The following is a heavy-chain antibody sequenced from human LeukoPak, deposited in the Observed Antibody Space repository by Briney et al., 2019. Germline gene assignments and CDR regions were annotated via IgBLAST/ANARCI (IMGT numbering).Heavy chain of an antibody. V-gene: IGHV3-23*01. Sequence: PGGPLRLSCAASGFTFSSYAMSWVRQAPGKGLEWVSAISGSGGSTYYADSVKGRFTISRDNSKNTLYLQMNSLRAEDTAVYYCAKGVTMIVVVIPGPDYWGQGTLVTVSS. CDR2: ISGSGGST. CDR3: AKGVTMIVVVIPGPDY. D-gene: IGHD3-22*01. J-gene: IGHJ4*02. CDR1: GFTFSSYA.